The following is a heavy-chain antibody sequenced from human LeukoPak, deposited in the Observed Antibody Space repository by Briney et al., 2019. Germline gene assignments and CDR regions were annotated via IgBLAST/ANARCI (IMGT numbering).Heavy chain of an antibody. Sequence: SETLSLACTVSGGSITGYHWSWIRQPPGKGLEWIGYIYSSETTNYKPSLKSRVTISVDTSKNQFSLKLTSVTAADTAIYYCARRNDFDIWGQGTMVTVSS. CDR1: GGSITGYH. J-gene: IGHJ3*02. CDR2: IYSSETT. V-gene: IGHV4-4*08. CDR3: ARRNDFDI.